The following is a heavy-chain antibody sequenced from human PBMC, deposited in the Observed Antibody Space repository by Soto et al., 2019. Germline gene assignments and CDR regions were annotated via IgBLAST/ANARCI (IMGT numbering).Heavy chain of an antibody. D-gene: IGHD1-26*01. CDR3: AKGSYRPHDY. J-gene: IGHJ4*02. Sequence: GGSLRLSCAASGFTFSSYWMSWVRQAPGKGLEWVANINQDGSEKYSVDSVKGRFTISRDNAKNTLYLQMNSLRAEDTAVYYCAKGSYRPHDYWGQGALVTVSS. CDR1: GFTFSSYW. CDR2: INQDGSEK. V-gene: IGHV3-7*05.